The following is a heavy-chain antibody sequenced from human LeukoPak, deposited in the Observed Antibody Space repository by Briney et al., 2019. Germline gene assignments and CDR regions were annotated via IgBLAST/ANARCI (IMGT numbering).Heavy chain of an antibody. CDR1: GGTFSSYA. Sequence: ASVKVSCKASGGTFSSYAISWVRQVPGQGLEWMGGIIPIFGTANYAQKFQGRVTITADESTSTAYMELSSLRSEDTAVYYCARARRITIFGVVTHGMDVWGQGTTVTVSS. J-gene: IGHJ6*02. CDR2: IIPIFGTA. CDR3: ARARRITIFGVVTHGMDV. D-gene: IGHD3-3*01. V-gene: IGHV1-69*01.